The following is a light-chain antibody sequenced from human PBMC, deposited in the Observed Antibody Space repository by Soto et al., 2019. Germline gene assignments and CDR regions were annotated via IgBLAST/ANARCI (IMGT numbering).Light chain of an antibody. CDR2: GDN. Sequence: QSVLTHPPSASWTPGHRVTISCSGSSSNIGSHPVNWYQQLPGTAPKLLLYGDNQRPSGVPDRFSASKSGASASLAISGLQSEDEATYYCASWDNSLNGLYVFGAGTKVTAL. CDR3: ASWDNSLNGLYV. V-gene: IGLV1-44*01. CDR1: SSNIGSHP. J-gene: IGLJ1*01.